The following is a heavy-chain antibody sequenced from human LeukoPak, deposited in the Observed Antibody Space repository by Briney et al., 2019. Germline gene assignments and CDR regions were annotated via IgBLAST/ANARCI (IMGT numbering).Heavy chain of an antibody. J-gene: IGHJ1*01. CDR3: ARDPSGGGFGELLWPYFQH. CDR2: ISYDGSNK. D-gene: IGHD3-10*01. Sequence: GRSLRLSCVASGFTFSNYAIHWVRQAPGKGLAWVAIISYDGSNKYYADSVKGRFTISRDNSKSTVFLQMNSLRADDTAVYYCARDPSGGGFGELLWPYFQHWGQGTLVTVSS. CDR1: GFTFSNYA. V-gene: IGHV3-30*04.